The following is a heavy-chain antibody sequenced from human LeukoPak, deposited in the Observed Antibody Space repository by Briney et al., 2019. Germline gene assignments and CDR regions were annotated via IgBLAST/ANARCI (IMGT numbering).Heavy chain of an antibody. V-gene: IGHV3-11*01. Sequence: PGGSLRLSCAASGFTFSDYYMSGIRQAPGKGPEGVSYISSSCRTIYYADSVRGVFTISRDNAKNSLYLQMNSLRAEDTAVYYCARRGYSYGPAYYYYYYMDVWGKGTTVTVSS. CDR1: GFTFSDYY. CDR3: ARRGYSYGPAYYYYYYMDV. J-gene: IGHJ6*03. CDR2: ISSSCRTI. D-gene: IGHD5-18*01.